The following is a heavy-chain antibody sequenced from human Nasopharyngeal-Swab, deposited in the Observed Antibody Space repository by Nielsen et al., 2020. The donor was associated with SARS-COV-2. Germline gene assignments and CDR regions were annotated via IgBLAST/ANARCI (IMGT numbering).Heavy chain of an antibody. V-gene: IGHV3-53*04. J-gene: IGHJ6*02. CDR2: IYSCGST. CDR3: ASRRSPTYYDSSAIYYYYGMDV. D-gene: IGHD3-22*01. Sequence: GESLKISCAASGFTVSSNYMSWVRQAPGKGLEWVSVIYSCGSTYYADSVKGRFTISRHNSKNTLYLQMNSLRAEDTAVYYCASRRSPTYYDSSAIYYYYGMDVWGQGTTVTVSS. CDR1: GFTVSSNY.